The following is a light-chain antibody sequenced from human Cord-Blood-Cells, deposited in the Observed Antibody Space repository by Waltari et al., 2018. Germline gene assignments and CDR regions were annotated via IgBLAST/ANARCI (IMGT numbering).Light chain of an antibody. Sequence: QSALTQPASVSGSPGQSSTISCTGTSSDVGGYNYVSWYQQHPGKAPKLRIYDVSKRPSGVSIRFSGSKTGNTASLTISGLQAGDEADYDCCSYAGSGTFVFGGGDKLTVL. CDR2: DVS. J-gene: IGLJ3*02. CDR3: CSYAGSGTFV. V-gene: IGLV2-23*02. CDR1: SSDVGGYNY.